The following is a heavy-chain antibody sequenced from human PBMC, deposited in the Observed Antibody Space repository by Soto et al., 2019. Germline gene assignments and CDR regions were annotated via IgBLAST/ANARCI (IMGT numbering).Heavy chain of an antibody. D-gene: IGHD7-27*01. CDR2: IIPIFGTA. CDR3: ARIELGHRNTYYYYYGMDV. CDR1: GGTFSSYA. V-gene: IGHV1-69*13. J-gene: IGHJ6*02. Sequence: ASVKVSCKASGGTFSSYAISWVRQAPGQGLEWMGGIIPIFGTANYAQKFQGRVTITADESTSTAYMELSSLRSEDTAVYYCARIELGHRNTYYYYYGMDVWGQGTTVTVSS.